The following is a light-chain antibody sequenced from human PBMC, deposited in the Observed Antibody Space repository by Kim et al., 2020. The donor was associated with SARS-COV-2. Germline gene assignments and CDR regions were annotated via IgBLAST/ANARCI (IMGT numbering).Light chain of an antibody. J-gene: IGKJ1*01. V-gene: IGKV1-5*03. CDR2: KAS. CDR1: QSISRF. CDR3: QQYDTYPRT. Sequence: ASVGDRVTITGRASQSISRFLAWYQQKKGKAPKLLIYKASSVESGVPSRFSGSGSGTEFIFTISSLQPDDFATYYCQQYDTYPRTFGQGTKVDIK.